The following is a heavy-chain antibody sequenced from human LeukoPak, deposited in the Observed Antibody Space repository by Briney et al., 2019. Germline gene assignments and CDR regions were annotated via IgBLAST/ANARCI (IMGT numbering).Heavy chain of an antibody. J-gene: IGHJ4*02. V-gene: IGHV1-18*01. CDR2: ISPYNGNT. CDR1: GYTFTKNG. CDR3: ARDQFLLGYCSGGRGCRRAYYFDY. Sequence: ASVKVSCKASGYTFTKNGISWVRQAPGQGLEWMGWISPYNGNTNYAQKFQGRVTMTTDTSTSTAYMEVRSLRSDDTAVYYCARDQFLLGYCSGGRGCRRAYYFDYWGQGTLVTVSS. D-gene: IGHD2-15*01.